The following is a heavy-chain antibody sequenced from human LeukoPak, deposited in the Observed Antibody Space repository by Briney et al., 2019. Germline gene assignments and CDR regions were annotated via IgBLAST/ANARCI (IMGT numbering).Heavy chain of an antibody. CDR2: INPNSGDT. Sequence: ASVKVSCKASGYTFTGYYIHWVRQAPGQGLEWMGWINPNSGDTNYAQKFQGRVTMTRDTSINTGYMELSRLRSDDTAVFYCARDYQAGGDYWGQGTLVTVSS. D-gene: IGHD3-16*01. CDR3: ARDYQAGGDY. V-gene: IGHV1-2*02. CDR1: GYTFTGYY. J-gene: IGHJ4*02.